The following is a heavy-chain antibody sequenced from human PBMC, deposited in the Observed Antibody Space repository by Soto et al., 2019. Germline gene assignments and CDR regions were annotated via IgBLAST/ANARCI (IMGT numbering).Heavy chain of an antibody. CDR3: AEDKDYVWGTYFDY. CDR1: GFTFSSYA. D-gene: IGHD3-16*01. Sequence: EVQLLESGGGLVQPGGSLRLSCAASGFTFSSYAMSWVRQAPGKGLEWVSAISGSGGSTYYADSVKGRFTISRDNSKNTLYLQMNSLGAEDTAGYHGAEDKDYVWGTYFDYWGQGTLVTVSS. V-gene: IGHV3-23*01. J-gene: IGHJ4*02. CDR2: ISGSGGST.